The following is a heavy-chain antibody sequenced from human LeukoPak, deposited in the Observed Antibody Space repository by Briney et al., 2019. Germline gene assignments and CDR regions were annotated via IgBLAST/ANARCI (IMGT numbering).Heavy chain of an antibody. D-gene: IGHD3-3*01. Sequence: GGSLRLSCAASGLTFSSYWMTWVRQAPGKGLEWVANINEDGSERNYVDSVKGRFTISRDNAKNSLYLQMNSLRGDDTAVYYCARDRPITVSGVVILPWGQGTLVTVSS. CDR2: INEDGSER. J-gene: IGHJ5*02. V-gene: IGHV3-7*01. CDR1: GLTFSSYW. CDR3: ARDRPITVSGVVILP.